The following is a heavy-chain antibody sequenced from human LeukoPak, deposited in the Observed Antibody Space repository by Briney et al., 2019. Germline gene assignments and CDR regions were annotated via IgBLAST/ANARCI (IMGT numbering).Heavy chain of an antibody. J-gene: IGHJ6*02. CDR2: INPNSGGT. V-gene: IGHV1-2*02. Sequence: ASVKVSCKASGYTFTGYYMHWVRQAPGQGLEWMGWINPNSGGTNYAQKFQGRVTMTRDTSISTAYMELSGLRSDDTAVYYCARDREFRNYDFWSGPPLPTYYYYGMDVWGQGTTVTVSS. CDR3: ARDREFRNYDFWSGPPLPTYYYYGMDV. D-gene: IGHD3-3*01. CDR1: GYTFTGYY.